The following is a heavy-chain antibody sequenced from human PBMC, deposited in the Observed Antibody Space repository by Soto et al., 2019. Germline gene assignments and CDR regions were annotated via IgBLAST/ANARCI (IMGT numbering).Heavy chain of an antibody. CDR3: ARVFDYMVRGVSNWFDP. CDR1: GGSISSSGYF. Sequence: SETLSLTCSVSGGSISSSGYFWGWIRQPPGKGLEWIGSIRSTGDTYYNPSLKSRVTISVDTSKNQFSLKLSSVTAADTAVYYCARVFDYMVRGVSNWFDPWGQGTLVTVS. V-gene: IGHV4-39*07. CDR2: IRSTGDT. J-gene: IGHJ5*02. D-gene: IGHD3-10*01.